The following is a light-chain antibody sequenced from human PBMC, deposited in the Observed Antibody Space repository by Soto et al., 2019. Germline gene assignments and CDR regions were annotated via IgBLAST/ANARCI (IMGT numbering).Light chain of an antibody. CDR3: QQYHSWPA. CDR2: GSA. CDR1: QTVNNN. V-gene: IGKV3-15*01. Sequence: IVLTQSPVSLSFSPCERATLSWRASQTVNNNYVAWYQQKPGQAPRLLIYGSATRATGIPDRFSGSGSGTEFTLTISSLQSEDSAVYYCQQYHSWPAFGQGTKVDIK. J-gene: IGKJ1*01.